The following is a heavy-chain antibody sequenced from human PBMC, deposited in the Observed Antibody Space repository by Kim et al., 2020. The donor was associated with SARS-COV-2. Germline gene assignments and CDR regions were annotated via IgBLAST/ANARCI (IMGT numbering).Heavy chain of an antibody. Sequence: GGSLRLSCAASGFTFSSYGMHWVRQAPGKGLEWVAVIWYDGSNKYYADSVKGRFTISRDNSKNTLYLQMNSLRAEDTAVYYCARNANRYYDSSGYYLWGQGTLGTVSS. V-gene: IGHV3-33*01. CDR3: ARNANRYYDSSGYYL. D-gene: IGHD3-22*01. J-gene: IGHJ4*02. CDR2: IWYDGSNK. CDR1: GFTFSSYG.